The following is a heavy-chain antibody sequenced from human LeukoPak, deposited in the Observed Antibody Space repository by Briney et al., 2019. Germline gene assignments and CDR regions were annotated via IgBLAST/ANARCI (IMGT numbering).Heavy chain of an antibody. J-gene: IGHJ4*02. CDR1: GGSISSYY. V-gene: IGHV4-59*01. D-gene: IGHD3-9*01. CDR3: ARGADILTGYYVSFFDY. Sequence: PSETMSLTCIVYGGSISSYYWSWIRQPPGKGLEWIGYIYYTGSTNYNPSLKSRVTISVDTSKHQFSLKLSSVTAADTAVYYCARGADILTGYYVSFFDYWGQGTLVTVSS. CDR2: IYYTGST.